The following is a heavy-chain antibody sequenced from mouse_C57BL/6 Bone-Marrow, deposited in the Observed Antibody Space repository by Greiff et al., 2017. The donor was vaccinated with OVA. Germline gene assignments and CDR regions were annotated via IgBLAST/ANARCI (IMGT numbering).Heavy chain of an antibody. J-gene: IGHJ2*01. CDR2: IDPENGDT. Sequence: EVQLQQSGAELVRPGASVKLSCTASGFNFKDDYMHWVKQRPEQGLEWIGWIDPENGDTEYASKFQGKATITAEPSSNPAYLQHSSLTSEDTAVYYCTSYGNLDYWGQGTTLTVSS. CDR3: TSYGNLDY. CDR1: GFNFKDDY. V-gene: IGHV14-4*01. D-gene: IGHD2-1*01.